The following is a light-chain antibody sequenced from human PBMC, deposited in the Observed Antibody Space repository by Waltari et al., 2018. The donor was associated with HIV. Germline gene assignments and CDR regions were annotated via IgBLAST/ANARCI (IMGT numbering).Light chain of an antibody. CDR1: ALPKQY. CDR3: QSVDNSDFHVI. J-gene: IGLJ2*01. V-gene: IGLV3-25*03. Sequence: SYELPQPPSVSVSPGQAAIIPCSGDALPKQYAYWYQQRSGQARVCVIDKDSGRPSAIPERVSGSGSGTTVTLTISGDQPEDEADYDGQSVDNSDFHVIFGGGTKLTVL. CDR2: KDS.